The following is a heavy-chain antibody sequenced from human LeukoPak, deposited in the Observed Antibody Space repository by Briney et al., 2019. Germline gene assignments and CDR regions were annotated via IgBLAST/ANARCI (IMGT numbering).Heavy chain of an antibody. J-gene: IGHJ4*02. V-gene: IGHV1-2*02. CDR3: ARAEIDCSGGSCYSGPFAY. Sequence: ASVKVSCKASGYTFTSYYMHWVRQAPGQGLEWMGWINPNSGGTNYAQKFQGRVTMTRDTSISTAYMELSRLRSDDTAVYYCARAEIDCSGGSCYSGPFAYWGQGTLATASS. D-gene: IGHD2-15*01. CDR1: GYTFTSYY. CDR2: INPNSGGT.